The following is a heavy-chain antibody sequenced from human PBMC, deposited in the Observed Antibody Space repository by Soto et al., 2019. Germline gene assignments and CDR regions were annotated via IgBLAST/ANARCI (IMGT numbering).Heavy chain of an antibody. CDR2: ISGSGGST. D-gene: IGHD2-21*02. CDR3: AKAIPPWAYCGGDCSHDAFDI. Sequence: HPGGSLRLSCAASGFTFSSYAMSWVRQAPGKGLEWVSAISGSGGSTYYADSVKGRFTISRDNSKNTLYLQMNSLRAEDTAVYYCAKAIPPWAYCGGDCSHDAFDIWGQGTMVTVSS. J-gene: IGHJ3*02. CDR1: GFTFSSYA. V-gene: IGHV3-23*01.